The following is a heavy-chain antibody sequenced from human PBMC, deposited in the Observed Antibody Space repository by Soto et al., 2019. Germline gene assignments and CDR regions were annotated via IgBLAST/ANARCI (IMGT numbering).Heavy chain of an antibody. J-gene: IGHJ6*03. CDR1: GGSIISGGYY. CDR2: IYYSGST. V-gene: IGHV4-31*02. CDR3: ARDRIGHCSGGSCFPLDYYYYYMDV. Sequence: SETLSLTCTVSGGSIISGGYYWSLIRQHPGKGLEWIGDIYYSGSTYYNPSLKSRVTISVDTSKNQFSLKLSSVTAADTAVYYCARDRIGHCSGGSCFPLDYYYYYMDVWGKGTTVTVS. D-gene: IGHD2-15*01.